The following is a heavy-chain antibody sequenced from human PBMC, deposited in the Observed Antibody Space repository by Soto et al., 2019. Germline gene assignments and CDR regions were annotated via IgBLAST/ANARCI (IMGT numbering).Heavy chain of an antibody. J-gene: IGHJ3*02. CDR2: ISSNGEIT. V-gene: IGHV3-64*01. Sequence: HPGGSLRLSCAASGFTFSSYGIHWVRQAPGKGLEYVSAISSNGEITYYASSVKGRFTISRDNSKNTVYLQMGSLRAEDMAVYYCAADAFDIWGQGTMVTVSS. CDR3: AADAFDI. CDR1: GFTFSSYG.